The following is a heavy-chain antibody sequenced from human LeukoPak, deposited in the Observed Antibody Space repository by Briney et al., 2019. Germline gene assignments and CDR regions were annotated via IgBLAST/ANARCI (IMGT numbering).Heavy chain of an antibody. J-gene: IGHJ4*02. D-gene: IGHD5-18*01. Sequence: PGGSLRLSCAASAFTFSHYGMHWVRQAPGKGLEWVATIWYDGSNKFYADSVKGRFTISRDNSKNTLYVQMNSLRAEDTAVYYCARVGRPGYGYPHVVYYWGQGTLVTVSS. V-gene: IGHV3-33*01. CDR3: ARVGRPGYGYPHVVYY. CDR2: IWYDGSNK. CDR1: AFTFSHYG.